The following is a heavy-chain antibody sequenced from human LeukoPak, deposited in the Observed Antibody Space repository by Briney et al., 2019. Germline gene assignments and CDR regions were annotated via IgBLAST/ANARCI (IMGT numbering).Heavy chain of an antibody. D-gene: IGHD2-2*01. Sequence: GGSLRLSCAASGFTFSSYGMHWVRQAPGKGLEWVAVIWYDGSNKYYADSVKGRFTISRYNSKNTLYLQMNSLRAEDTAVYYCAKGGVAPAAHDAFDIWGQGTMVTVSS. V-gene: IGHV3-33*06. CDR3: AKGGVAPAAHDAFDI. CDR2: IWYDGSNK. J-gene: IGHJ3*02. CDR1: GFTFSSYG.